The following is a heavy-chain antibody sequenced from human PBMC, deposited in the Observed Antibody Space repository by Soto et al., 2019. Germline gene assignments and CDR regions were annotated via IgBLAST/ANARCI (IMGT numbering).Heavy chain of an antibody. CDR3: ARAGGYCSGGSCYLSWFDP. D-gene: IGHD2-15*01. CDR2: INAGNGNT. CDR1: GYTFTSYA. Sequence: QVQLVQSGAEVKKPGASVKVSCKASGYTFTSYAMHWVRQAPGQRLEWMGCINAGNGNTKYSQKFQGRVTITRDTSASTAYMELSSLRSEDTAVYYCARAGGYCSGGSCYLSWFDPWGQGTLVTVSS. J-gene: IGHJ5*02. V-gene: IGHV1-3*01.